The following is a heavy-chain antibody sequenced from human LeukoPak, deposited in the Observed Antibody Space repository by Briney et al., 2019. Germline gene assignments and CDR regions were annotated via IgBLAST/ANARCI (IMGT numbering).Heavy chain of an antibody. V-gene: IGHV3-23*01. CDR3: ARVVWGWDTAMPTPFDY. Sequence: ETLSLTCAVFGGSFSGYYWSWIRQPPGKGLECVSAISGSGGSTYYADSVKGRFTISRDNSKNTLYLQMNSLRAEDTAVYYCARVVWGWDTAMPTPFDYWGQGTLVTVSS. J-gene: IGHJ4*02. CDR1: GGSFSGYY. D-gene: IGHD5-18*01. CDR2: ISGSGGST.